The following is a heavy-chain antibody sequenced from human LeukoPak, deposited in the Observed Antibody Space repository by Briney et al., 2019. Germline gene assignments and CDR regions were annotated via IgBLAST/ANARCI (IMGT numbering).Heavy chain of an antibody. CDR1: GFTFTSSA. CDR3: ARGKPWYSGSYGYYFDY. D-gene: IGHD1-26*01. J-gene: IGHJ4*02. CDR2: IVVGSGNT. Sequence: ASVKVSCKASGFTFTSSAMQWVRQARGQRLEWIGWIVVGSGNTNYAQKFQERVTITRDMSTSTAYMELSSLRSEDTAVYYCARGKPWYSGSYGYYFDYWGQGTLVTVSS. V-gene: IGHV1-58*02.